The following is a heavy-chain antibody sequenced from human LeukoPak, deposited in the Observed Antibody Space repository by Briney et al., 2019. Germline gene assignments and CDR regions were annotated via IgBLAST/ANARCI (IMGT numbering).Heavy chain of an antibody. Sequence: ASVKVSCKASGYTFTRYYMHWVRQAPGQGLEWMGWINPNSGGTNYAQKFQGRVTMTRDTSISTAYMELSRLRSDDTAVYYCARDSASIAVAGTFDYWGQGTLVTVSS. CDR1: GYTFTRYY. CDR3: ARDSASIAVAGTFDY. CDR2: INPNSGGT. D-gene: IGHD6-19*01. V-gene: IGHV1-2*02. J-gene: IGHJ4*02.